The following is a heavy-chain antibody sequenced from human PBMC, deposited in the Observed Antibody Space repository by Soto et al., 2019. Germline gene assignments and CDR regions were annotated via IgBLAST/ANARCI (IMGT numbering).Heavy chain of an antibody. J-gene: IGHJ4*02. D-gene: IGHD1-26*01. CDR1: GFTFRTYW. CDR3: ATDESFAD. Sequence: GGSLTLSCAASGFTFRTYWMSWVRQAPGTGLEWVATIGQDGGVKYYVDSVKGRFTISRDNAKNSLDLQMNNLRVEDTAMYYCATDESFADWGLGALVTVSS. CDR2: IGQDGGVK. V-gene: IGHV3-7*03.